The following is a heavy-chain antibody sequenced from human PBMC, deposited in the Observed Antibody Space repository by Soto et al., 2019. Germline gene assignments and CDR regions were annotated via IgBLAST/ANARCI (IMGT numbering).Heavy chain of an antibody. Sequence: PGGSLRLSCAASGFTFSSYGMHWVRQAPGKGLEWVAVISYDGSNKYYADSVKGRFTISRDNSKNTLYLQMNSLRAEDTAVYYRANFYDSSGYWGEGTLVTVSS. V-gene: IGHV3-30*18. CDR2: ISYDGSNK. CDR1: GFTFSSYG. D-gene: IGHD3-22*01. CDR3: ANFYDSSGY. J-gene: IGHJ4*02.